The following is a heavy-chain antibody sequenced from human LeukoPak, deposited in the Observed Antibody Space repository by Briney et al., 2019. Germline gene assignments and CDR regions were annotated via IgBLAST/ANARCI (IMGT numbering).Heavy chain of an antibody. CDR2: IYTSGST. CDR1: GGSISSYY. D-gene: IGHD2-15*01. CDR3: ARVWGYCSGGSCGWFDP. J-gene: IGHJ5*02. Sequence: PSETLSLTCTVSGGSISSYYWSWIRQPAGKGLEWIGRIYTSGSTSYNPSLKSRVTMSVDTSKNQFSLKLSSVTAADTAVYYCARVWGYCSGGSCGWFDPWGQGTLVTVSS. V-gene: IGHV4-4*07.